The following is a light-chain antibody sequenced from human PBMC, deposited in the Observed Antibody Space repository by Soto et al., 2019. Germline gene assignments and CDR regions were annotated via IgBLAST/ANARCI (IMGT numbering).Light chain of an antibody. CDR3: QQYNSYST. J-gene: IGKJ1*01. CDR2: DAS. CDR1: QSISSW. Sequence: DIQITQSPSTLSASVGDRATITCRASQSISSWLAWYQQKPGKAPKLLIYDASSSESGVPSRFSGSGSGTEFTITIRSLQPDDSATYYCQQYNSYSTFGQGTKVDIK. V-gene: IGKV1-5*01.